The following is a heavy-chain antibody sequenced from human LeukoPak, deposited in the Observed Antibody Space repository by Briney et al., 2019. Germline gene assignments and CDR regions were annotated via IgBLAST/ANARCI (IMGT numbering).Heavy chain of an antibody. D-gene: IGHD2-21*01. J-gene: IGHJ4*02. CDR1: GFTFSSYW. CDR3: ASIPDIVVAEYYFDY. CDR2: IKQDGSEK. V-gene: IGHV3-7*01. Sequence: PGGSLRLSCAASGFTFSSYWMSWVRQAPGKGLEWVANIKQDGSEKYYVDSVKGRFTISGDNAKNSLYLQMNSLRAEDTAVYYCASIPDIVVAEYYFDYWGQGTLVTVSS.